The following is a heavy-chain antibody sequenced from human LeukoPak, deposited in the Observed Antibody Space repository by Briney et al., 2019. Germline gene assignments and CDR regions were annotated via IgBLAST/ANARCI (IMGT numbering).Heavy chain of an antibody. CDR2: IYYSGST. CDR1: GGSISSGSYY. V-gene: IGHV4-61*01. D-gene: IGHD6-19*01. Sequence: SETLSLTCTVSGGSISSGSYYWSWIRQPPGKGREWIGYIYYSGSTNYNPSLKSRVTISVDTSKNQFSLKLSSVTAADTAVYYCARDGDGSGRSDYWGSEPWSPSPQ. CDR3: ARDGDGSGRSDY. J-gene: IGHJ4*02.